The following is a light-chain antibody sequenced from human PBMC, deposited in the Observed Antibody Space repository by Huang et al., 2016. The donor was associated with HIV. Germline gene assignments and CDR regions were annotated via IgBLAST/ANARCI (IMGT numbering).Light chain of an antibody. Sequence: DIVMTQTPLSLSVTPGQPASIPCNSSQSLLYTDGKTYLYWYLQKPRRSQQLLIYEVSSRFSAVPDRFSGSGSGTHFTLKISRVEAEDVGVYYCMQGLHLPYTFGQGAKLEIK. CDR2: EVS. J-gene: IGKJ2*01. V-gene: IGKV2-29*02. CDR1: QSLLYTDGKTY. CDR3: MQGLHLPYT.